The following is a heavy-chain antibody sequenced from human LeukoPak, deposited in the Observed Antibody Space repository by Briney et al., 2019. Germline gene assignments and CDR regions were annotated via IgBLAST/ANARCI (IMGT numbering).Heavy chain of an antibody. D-gene: IGHD1-26*01. J-gene: IGHJ3*02. V-gene: IGHV4-61*02. CDR3: ARAWGYYGIGNAFDI. CDR1: GGSISSGSYY. Sequence: PSQTLSLTCTVSGGSISSGSYYWSWIRQPAGKGLEWIGRIYTSGSTNYHPSLKSRVTISVDTSKNQFSLKLSSVTAADTAVYYCARAWGYYGIGNAFDIWGQGTMVTVSS. CDR2: IYTSGST.